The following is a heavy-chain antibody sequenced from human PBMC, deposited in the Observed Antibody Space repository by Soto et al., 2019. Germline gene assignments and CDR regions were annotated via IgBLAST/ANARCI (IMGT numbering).Heavy chain of an antibody. J-gene: IGHJ4*02. CDR3: AHRVLRAVFGLVTTTAIYFDF. V-gene: IGHV2-5*02. CDR2: LYWDDDK. Sequence: QITLNESGPTQVKPRQTLTLTCTFSGFSLTTSGVGVGWIRQSPGKAPEWLALLYWDDDKRYSPSLKSRLTITKDTSKNLVVPPRADLDPADTATYSCAHRVLRAVFGLVTTTAIYFDFWGQGTPVAVSS. D-gene: IGHD3-3*01. CDR1: GFSLTTSGVG.